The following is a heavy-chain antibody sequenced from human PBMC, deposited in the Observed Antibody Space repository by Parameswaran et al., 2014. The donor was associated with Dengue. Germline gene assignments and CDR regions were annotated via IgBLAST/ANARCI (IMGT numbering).Heavy chain of an antibody. Sequence: WVRQAPGQGLEWMGWISAYNGNTNYAQKLQGRVTMTTDTSTSTAYMELRSLRSDDTAVYYCARIYCSGGSCYSWFDPWGQGTLVTVSS. J-gene: IGHJ5*02. V-gene: IGHV1-18*01. CDR2: ISAYNGNT. D-gene: IGHD2-15*01. CDR3: ARIYCSGGSCYSWFDP.